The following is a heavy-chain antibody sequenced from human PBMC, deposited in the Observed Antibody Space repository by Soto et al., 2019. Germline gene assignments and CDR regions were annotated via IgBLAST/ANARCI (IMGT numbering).Heavy chain of an antibody. J-gene: IGHJ4*02. CDR2: IYSGTT. CDR1: GGSIISGGYS. CDR3: AREDSGAFYDF. V-gene: IGHV4-30-2*01. D-gene: IGHD2-15*01. Sequence: PSETLSLTCAVSGGSIISGGYSCSWIRQPPGKGLELIGYIYSGTTHYNPSLESRVTIAMDRSKNQVSLSLKSVTAADTAVYYCAREDSGAFYDFWGQGTLVTVSS.